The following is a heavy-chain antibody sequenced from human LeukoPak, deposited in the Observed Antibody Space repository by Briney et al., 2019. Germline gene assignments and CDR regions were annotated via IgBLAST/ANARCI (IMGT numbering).Heavy chain of an antibody. Sequence: ASVKVSCKASGYTFTGYYMHWVRQAPGQGLEWMGWVNPNSGGTNYAQKFQGRVTMTRDTSISTAYMELSRLRSDDTAVYYCARSGRWRQFPWDRRYYYYGMDVWAKGPRSPSP. D-gene: IGHD5-24*01. J-gene: IGHJ6*02. CDR3: ARSGRWRQFPWDRRYYYYGMDV. CDR2: VNPNSGGT. V-gene: IGHV1-2*02. CDR1: GYTFTGYY.